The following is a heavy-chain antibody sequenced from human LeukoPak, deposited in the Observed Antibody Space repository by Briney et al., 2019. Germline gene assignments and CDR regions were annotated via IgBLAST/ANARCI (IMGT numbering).Heavy chain of an antibody. J-gene: IGHJ4*02. CDR3: ARALGRVVVPAAMEDEDY. Sequence: PGGSLRLSCAASGFTFSSYEMNWVRQAPGKGLEWVSYISSSGSTIYYADSVKGRFTISRDNAKNSLYLQMNSLRAEDTAVYYCARALGRVVVPAAMEDEDYWGQGTLVTVSS. CDR1: GFTFSSYE. D-gene: IGHD2-2*01. V-gene: IGHV3-48*03. CDR2: ISSSGSTI.